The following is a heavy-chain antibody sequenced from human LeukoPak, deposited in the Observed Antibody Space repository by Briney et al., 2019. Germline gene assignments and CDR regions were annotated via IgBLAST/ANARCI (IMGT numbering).Heavy chain of an antibody. CDR3: AISTRVSVAGTGHFDS. D-gene: IGHD6-19*01. CDR1: GLTFRDFW. V-gene: IGHV3-74*01. J-gene: IGHJ4*02. Sequence: GGSLRLSCEASGLTFRDFWMHWVRQAPGGGLARVSRISPGGSGTSYADSVKGRFSISRDNAEDTLYLQMNSLTADDTAVYYCAISTRVSVAGTGHFDSWGQGTLVTVSS. CDR2: ISPGGSGT.